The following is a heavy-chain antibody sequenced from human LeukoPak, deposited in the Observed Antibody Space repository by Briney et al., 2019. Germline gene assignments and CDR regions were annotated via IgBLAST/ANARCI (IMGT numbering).Heavy chain of an antibody. CDR2: MNPNSGNT. J-gene: IGHJ4*02. V-gene: IGHV1-8*02. Sequence: AASVKVSCKASGYTFTSYDINWVRQATGQGLEWMGWMNPNSGNTGYAQKFQGRVTMTTDTSMTTAYMELRRLRSDDTAVYYCARRHFGSGTYVYYWGQGTLVTVSS. CDR1: GYTFTSYD. D-gene: IGHD3-10*01. CDR3: ARRHFGSGTYVYY.